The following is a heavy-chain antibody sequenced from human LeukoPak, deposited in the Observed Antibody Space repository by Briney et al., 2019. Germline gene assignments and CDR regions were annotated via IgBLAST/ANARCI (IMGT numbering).Heavy chain of an antibody. CDR1: GYRFTNYW. Sequence: GESLKISCKGSGYRFTNYWIGWVRQMPGKGLEWMGIIYPGDSDTRYRPSLQGQVTFSADKSIRTAYLQWSSLRASDTAMYYCAKTNGGWGFDYWGQGTLVTVSS. D-gene: IGHD6-19*01. J-gene: IGHJ4*02. CDR2: IYPGDSDT. V-gene: IGHV5-51*01. CDR3: AKTNGGWGFDY.